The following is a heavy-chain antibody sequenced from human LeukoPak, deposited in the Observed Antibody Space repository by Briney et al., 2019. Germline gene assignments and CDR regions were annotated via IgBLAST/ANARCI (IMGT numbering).Heavy chain of an antibody. D-gene: IGHD1-26*01. CDR1: GFTFSSHS. V-gene: IGHV3-48*04. CDR2: ISSSSRTI. Sequence: GGSLRLSCAASGFTFSSHSMNWVRRAPGKGLEWVSYISSSSRTIKYADTVKGRFTISRDNAKNSLYLQMNSLRAEDTAVYYCEREARATPDFWGQGTVVTVSS. J-gene: IGHJ4*02. CDR3: EREARATPDF.